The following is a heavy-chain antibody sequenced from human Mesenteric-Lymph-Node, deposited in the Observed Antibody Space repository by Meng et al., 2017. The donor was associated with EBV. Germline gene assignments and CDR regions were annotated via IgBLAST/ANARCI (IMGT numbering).Heavy chain of an antibody. CDR3: ARSNLLDS. D-gene: IGHD4-11*01. V-gene: IGHV4-30-2*05. J-gene: IGHJ4*02. Sequence: QPHRQTCGSRLVQPSPPLSLSVSVSGCSSSIGGYSWIWIRRPPGKALEWIGNIFQTGSTYYNPSLMSRVTISVDTSKNHFSLKLTSVTAADTAVYYCARSNLLDSWGQGTLVTVSS. CDR1: GCSSSIGGYS. CDR2: IFQTGST.